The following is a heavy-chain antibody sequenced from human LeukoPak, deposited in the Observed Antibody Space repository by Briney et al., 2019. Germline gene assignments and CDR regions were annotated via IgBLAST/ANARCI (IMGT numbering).Heavy chain of an antibody. CDR1: GGSISSSSYY. Sequence: NPSETLSLTCTVSGGSISSSSYYWGWIRQPPGKGLEWIGSIYYSGSTYYNPSLKSRVTISVDTSKNQFSLKLSSVTAADTAVYFCARDHRLSSIWYEAYFDFWGQGTLVTVSS. J-gene: IGHJ4*02. D-gene: IGHD6-13*01. CDR2: IYYSGST. V-gene: IGHV4-39*07. CDR3: ARDHRLSSIWYEAYFDF.